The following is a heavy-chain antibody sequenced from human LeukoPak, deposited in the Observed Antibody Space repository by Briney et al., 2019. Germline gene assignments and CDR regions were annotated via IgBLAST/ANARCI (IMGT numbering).Heavy chain of an antibody. CDR2: INPNSGGT. CDR1: EYTFTGYY. CDR3: ARGEETYYYDSSGYYQFDY. V-gene: IGHV1-2*02. Sequence: ASVKVSCKASEYTFTGYYMHWVRQAPGQGLEWMGWINPNSGGTNYAQKFQGRVTMTRDTSISTAYMELSRLRSDDTAVYYCARGEETYYYDSSGYYQFDYWGQGTLVTVSS. D-gene: IGHD3-22*01. J-gene: IGHJ4*02.